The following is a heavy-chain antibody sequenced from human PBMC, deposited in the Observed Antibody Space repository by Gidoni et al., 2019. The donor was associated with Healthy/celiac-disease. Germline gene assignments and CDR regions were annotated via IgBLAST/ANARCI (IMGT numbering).Heavy chain of an antibody. CDR1: GFPFSSYD. CDR3: ARTPFEGYCSGGSCYDWGGAFDI. Sequence: EVQLVESGGGLVQPGGSLRLSCAASGFPFSSYDMHWVRQATGKGLEWVSAIGTAGDTYYPGSVKGRFTISRENAKNSLYLQMNSLRAEDTAVYYCARTPFEGYCSGGSCYDWGGAFDIWGQGTMVTVSS. J-gene: IGHJ3*02. D-gene: IGHD2-15*01. V-gene: IGHV3-13*01. CDR2: IGTAGDT.